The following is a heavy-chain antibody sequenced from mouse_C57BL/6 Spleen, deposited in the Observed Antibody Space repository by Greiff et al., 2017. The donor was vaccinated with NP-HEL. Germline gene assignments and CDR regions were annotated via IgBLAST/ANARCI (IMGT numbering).Heavy chain of an antibody. J-gene: IGHJ2*01. V-gene: IGHV1-50*01. CDR3: ASPIIGGY. CDR1: GYTFTSYW. Sequence: QVQLQQPGAELVKPGASVKLSCKASGYTFTSYWMQWVKQRPGQGLEWIGEIDPSDSYTNYNQKFKGKATLTVDTSSSTAYMQLSSLTSEDSAVYYCASPIIGGYWGQGTTLTVSS. CDR2: IDPSDSYT. D-gene: IGHD1-1*01.